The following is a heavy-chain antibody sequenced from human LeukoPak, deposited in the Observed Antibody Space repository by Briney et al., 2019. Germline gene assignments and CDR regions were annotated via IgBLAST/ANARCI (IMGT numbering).Heavy chain of an antibody. CDR3: ARGSLEVVPAASSYYYYMDV. CDR1: GYTFTSYD. V-gene: IGHV1-8*03. D-gene: IGHD2-2*01. Sequence: ASVKVSCKASGYTFTSYDINWVRQAPGHGLECMGRMNPNSGNTGYAQKFQGRVTITRNTSISTAYMELSSLRSEDTAVYYCARGSLEVVPAASSYYYYMDVWGKGTTVTVSS. J-gene: IGHJ6*03. CDR2: MNPNSGNT.